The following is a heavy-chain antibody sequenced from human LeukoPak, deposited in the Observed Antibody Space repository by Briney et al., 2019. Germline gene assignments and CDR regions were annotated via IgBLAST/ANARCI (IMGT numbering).Heavy chain of an antibody. V-gene: IGHV4-4*07. J-gene: IGHJ3*02. D-gene: IGHD3-9*01. CDR2: IDTSGST. Sequence: SETLSLTCTVSGGSISSYYWSWIRQPAGKGLEWIGRIDTSGSTNYNPSLKSRVTMSVDTSKNQFSLKLSSVTAADTAVYYCARENVLRYFDWLSDAFDIWGQGTMVTVSS. CDR3: ARENVLRYFDWLSDAFDI. CDR1: GGSISSYY.